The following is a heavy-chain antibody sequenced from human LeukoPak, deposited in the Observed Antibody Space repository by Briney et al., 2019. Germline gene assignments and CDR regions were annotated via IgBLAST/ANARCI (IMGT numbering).Heavy chain of an antibody. V-gene: IGHV3-23*01. D-gene: IGHD2-2*01. CDR2: ISGSGGST. J-gene: IGHJ3*02. CDR1: GFTFSSYA. Sequence: TGGSLRLSCAASGFTFSSYAMSWVRQAPGKGLEWVSAISGSGGSTYYADSVKGRFTTSRDNSKNTLYLQMNSLRAEDTAVYYCARGGIVVVPAAISGPAAFDIWGQGTMVTVSS. CDR3: ARGGIVVVPAAISGPAAFDI.